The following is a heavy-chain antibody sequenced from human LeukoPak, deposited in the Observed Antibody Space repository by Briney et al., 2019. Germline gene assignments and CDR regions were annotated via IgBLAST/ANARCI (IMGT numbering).Heavy chain of an antibody. V-gene: IGHV4-34*01. Sequence: SETLSLTCAVYGGSFSGYNWSWIRQPPGKGLEWIGEINHSGSTNYNPSLKSRVIISVDTSKNQFSLKLSSVTAADTAVYYCARVNSGSYGVYYYYYMDVWGKGTTVTASS. J-gene: IGHJ6*03. CDR2: INHSGST. CDR1: GGSFSGYN. D-gene: IGHD1-26*01. CDR3: ARVNSGSYGVYYYYYMDV.